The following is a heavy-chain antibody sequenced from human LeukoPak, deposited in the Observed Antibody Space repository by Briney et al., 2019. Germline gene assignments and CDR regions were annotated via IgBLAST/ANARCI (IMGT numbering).Heavy chain of an antibody. CDR3: AGGYDFWSGSPYYYYYMDV. CDR2: IIPIFGTA. CDR1: GGTFSRYA. Sequence: SVKVSCKASGGTFSRYAISWVRQAPGQGLEWMGGIIPIFGTANYAQKFQGRVTITADDSTSTAYMELSSLRSEDTAVYCCAGGYDFWSGSPYYYYYMDVWGKGTTVTVSS. J-gene: IGHJ6*03. V-gene: IGHV1-69*01. D-gene: IGHD3-3*01.